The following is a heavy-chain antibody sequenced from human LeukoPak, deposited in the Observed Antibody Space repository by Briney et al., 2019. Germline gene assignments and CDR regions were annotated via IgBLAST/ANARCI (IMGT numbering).Heavy chain of an antibody. CDR2: ISGSGTTT. J-gene: IGHJ4*02. Sequence: GGSLRLSCAASGFTFNSYSMNWVRQTPGKGLEWVSSISGSGTTTYYAESVRGRFTISRDNSKNTVYLQMNSLRADDTALYYCARGLTLWFGALDYWGQGRMVSV. D-gene: IGHD3-10*01. CDR3: ARGLTLWFGALDY. CDR1: GFTFNSYS. V-gene: IGHV3-21*04.